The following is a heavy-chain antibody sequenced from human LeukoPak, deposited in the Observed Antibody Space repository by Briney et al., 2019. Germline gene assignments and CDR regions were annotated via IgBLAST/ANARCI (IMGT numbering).Heavy chain of an antibody. CDR3: ARANGYYDFRSGYYAYWYFDL. CDR2: IDHHGRDK. J-gene: IGHJ2*01. V-gene: IGHV3-7*01. CDR1: GITFSNSW. Sequence: GGSLRLSCTTSGITFSNSWMSWVRQAPGKGLEWVANIDHHGRDKYYVDSVKGRFTISRDNAKDSVYLQMNSLRAEDTAVYYCARANGYYDFRSGYYAYWYFDLWGRGTLVTVSS. D-gene: IGHD3-3*01.